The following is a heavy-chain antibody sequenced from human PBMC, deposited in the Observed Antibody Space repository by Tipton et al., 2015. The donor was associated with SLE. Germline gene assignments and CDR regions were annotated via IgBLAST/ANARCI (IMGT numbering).Heavy chain of an antibody. CDR1: GYTFTIYG. Sequence: QVQLVQSGAEVKKPGASVKVSCKASGYTFTIYGITWVRQAPGQGLEWMGWISAYNGNTNYAQKLQGRVTMTTDTSTSTAYMELRSLRSDDTAVYYCASYYYDSSGYYQPGAFDIWGQGTMVTVSS. D-gene: IGHD3-22*01. V-gene: IGHV1-18*01. J-gene: IGHJ3*02. CDR3: ASYYYDSSGYYQPGAFDI. CDR2: ISAYNGNT.